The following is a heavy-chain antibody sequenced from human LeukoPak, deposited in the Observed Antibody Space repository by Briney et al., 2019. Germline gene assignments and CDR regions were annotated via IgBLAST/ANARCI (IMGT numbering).Heavy chain of an antibody. Sequence: ASVKVSCKASGGTFSTYAISWVRQAPGQGLEWMGGIIPIFGTADYAQKFQGRVTITADESTSTVNMELSSLRSEDTAVYYCAGGYDWGATEYWGQGTLVTVTS. CDR2: IIPIFGTA. CDR3: AGGYDWGATEY. D-gene: IGHD5-12*01. J-gene: IGHJ4*02. V-gene: IGHV1-69*13. CDR1: GGTFSTYA.